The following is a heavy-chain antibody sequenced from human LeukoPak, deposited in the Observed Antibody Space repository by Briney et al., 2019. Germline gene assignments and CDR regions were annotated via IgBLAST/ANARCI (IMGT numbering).Heavy chain of an antibody. Sequence: GGSLRLSCADSGFTLSSYAMSWVRQAPGKGLEWVSVIGGSGGSTFYADSVKGRFTISRDNARNTLSLQMNSLTIEDTAVFYCVVVVDPPDSDGFDVWGQGTMITVSS. D-gene: IGHD2-21*02. CDR2: IGGSGGST. CDR3: VVVVDPPDSDGFDV. J-gene: IGHJ3*01. CDR1: GFTLSSYA. V-gene: IGHV3-23*01.